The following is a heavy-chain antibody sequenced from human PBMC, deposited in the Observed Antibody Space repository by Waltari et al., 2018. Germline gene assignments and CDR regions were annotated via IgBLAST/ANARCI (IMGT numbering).Heavy chain of an antibody. D-gene: IGHD3-3*01. J-gene: IGHJ6*03. CDR3: TSLEEVFLYYMNV. CDR2: VRSKANGFAI. CDR1: GFTLSGSA. Sequence: EVQLVESGGGLVQPGGSLKLSCAASGFTLSGSAVHWVRQASGKGLEWVGRVRSKANGFAIAYAASVEGRFIISRDDSKNTAYLQMNSLKAEDTAVYYCTSLEEVFLYYMNVWGKGTTVTISS. V-gene: IGHV3-73*02.